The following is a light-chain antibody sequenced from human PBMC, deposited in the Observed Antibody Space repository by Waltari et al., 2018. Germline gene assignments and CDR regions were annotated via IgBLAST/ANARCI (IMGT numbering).Light chain of an antibody. V-gene: IGKV1-5*03. CDR3: QHYNSYPFT. Sequence: DIQMTQSPSTLSASGGDRVPFTCRASQSISSWLAWYQQKPGRAPKLLIYKASSLESGVPSRFSGSGSGTEFTLTISSLQPDDFATYFCQHYNSYPFTFGGGTKVEI. CDR1: QSISSW. CDR2: KAS. J-gene: IGKJ4*01.